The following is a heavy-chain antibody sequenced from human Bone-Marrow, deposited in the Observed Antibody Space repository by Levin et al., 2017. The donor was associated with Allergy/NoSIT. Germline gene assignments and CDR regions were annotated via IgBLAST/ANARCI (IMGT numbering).Heavy chain of an antibody. D-gene: IGHD1-1*01. J-gene: IGHJ6*03. V-gene: IGHV3-7*04. Sequence: PGGSLRLSCAASGFSLSNHWMAWVRQAPGKGLEWVANIRQDGNSIYYVDSVKGRFTISRDNAKNSLCLQMNSLRAEDTAVFYCVRWDVVQPHRYYRGVWGKGTTVTVCS. CDR3: VRWDVVQPHRYYRGV. CDR1: GFSLSNHW. CDR2: IRQDGNSI.